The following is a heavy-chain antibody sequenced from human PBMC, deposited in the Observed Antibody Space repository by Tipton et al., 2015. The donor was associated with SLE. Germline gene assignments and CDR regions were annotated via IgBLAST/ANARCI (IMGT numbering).Heavy chain of an antibody. CDR2: INHSGST. Sequence: TLSPTCAVYGGSFSVYYWSWIRQPPGKGLEWIGEINHSGSTNYNPSLKSRVTISVDTSKNQFSLKLSSVTAADTAVYYCANWGPIVYYYYYMDVWGKGTTVTVSS. V-gene: IGHV4-34*01. CDR1: GGSFSVYY. D-gene: IGHD3-16*01. J-gene: IGHJ6*03. CDR3: ANWGPIVYYYYYMDV.